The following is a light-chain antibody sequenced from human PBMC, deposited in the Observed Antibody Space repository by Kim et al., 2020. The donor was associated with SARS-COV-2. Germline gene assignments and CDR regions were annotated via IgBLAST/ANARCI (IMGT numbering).Light chain of an antibody. CDR1: HNINYF. Sequence: ASVEDRLTIACRASHNINYFLAWYQQKPGKVPNLLIYAASTLQPGVPSRFSGSGSGTDFTLTISSLQPEDVATYYCQKYDSVPFTFGQGTKVDIK. CDR3: QKYDSVPFT. J-gene: IGKJ1*01. V-gene: IGKV1-27*01. CDR2: AAS.